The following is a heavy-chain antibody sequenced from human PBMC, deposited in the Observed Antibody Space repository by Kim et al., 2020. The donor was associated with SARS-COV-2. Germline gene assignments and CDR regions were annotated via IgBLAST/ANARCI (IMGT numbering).Heavy chain of an antibody. CDR3: ARVAPAGPGAYCGGDCPYFDY. CDR2: IYPGDSDT. CDR1: GYSFTSYW. Sequence: GESLKISCKGSGYSFTSYWIGWVRQMPGKGLEWMGIIYPGDSDTRYSPSFQGQVTISADKSISTAYLQWSSLKASDTAMYYCARVAPAGPGAYCGGDCPYFDYWGQGTLVAVSS. J-gene: IGHJ4*02. D-gene: IGHD2-21*02. V-gene: IGHV5-51*01.